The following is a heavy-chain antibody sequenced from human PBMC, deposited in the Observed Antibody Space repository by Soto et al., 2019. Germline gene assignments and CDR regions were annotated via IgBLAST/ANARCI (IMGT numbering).Heavy chain of an antibody. CDR1: GYTFTSYG. Sequence: QVQVVQSGAEVKKPGASVKVSCKASGYTFTSYGITWVRQAPGQGLEWMGWISADNGKTNYAQNLQGRVTMTTDTSTSTSYMELRSLRSDDTAVYYCAQGLLLPGRFDPWVQGTLVIVSS. V-gene: IGHV1-18*04. J-gene: IGHJ5*02. CDR2: ISADNGKT. CDR3: AQGLLLPGRFDP. D-gene: IGHD2-15*01.